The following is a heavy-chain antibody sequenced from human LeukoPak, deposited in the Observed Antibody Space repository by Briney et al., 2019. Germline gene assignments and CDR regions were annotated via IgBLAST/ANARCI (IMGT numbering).Heavy chain of an antibody. J-gene: IGHJ6*02. CDR2: IKQDGSEK. Sequence: GGSLRLSCAASGFPFSRYWLSWVRQAPGKGLEWVANIKQDGSEKYYVDSVKGRFTISRDNAKNSLYLQMNSLRAEDTAVYYCAREVKDVGYCSSISCYYYYYGMDVWGQGTTVTVSS. V-gene: IGHV3-7*05. D-gene: IGHD2-2*01. CDR3: AREVKDVGYCSSISCYYYYYGMDV. CDR1: GFPFSRYW.